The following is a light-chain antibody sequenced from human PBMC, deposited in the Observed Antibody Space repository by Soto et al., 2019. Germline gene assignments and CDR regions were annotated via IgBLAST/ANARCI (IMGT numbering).Light chain of an antibody. CDR1: SSNIGAGYD. Sequence: QSVLTQPPSVSGAPGQRVTISCTGSSSNIGAGYDLHWYQQLPGTAPKLLIYGNSNRPSGVPDRFSGSKSGTSASLAITRLQAEDEADYYCQSYDTSLSAYVFGTGTKVTVL. CDR2: GNS. J-gene: IGLJ1*01. V-gene: IGLV1-40*01. CDR3: QSYDTSLSAYV.